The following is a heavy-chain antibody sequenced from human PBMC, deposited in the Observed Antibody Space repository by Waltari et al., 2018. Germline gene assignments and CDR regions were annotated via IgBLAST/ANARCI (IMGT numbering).Heavy chain of an antibody. CDR2: INAGNGNT. V-gene: IGHV1-3*01. D-gene: IGHD6-13*01. J-gene: IGHJ4*02. CDR3: ARALSAAGIELWAY. Sequence: QVQLVQSGAEVKKPGASVKVSCKASGYTFTSYAMHWVRQAPGQRLEWMGWINAGNGNTKYSQKFQGRVTITRDTSASTAYMELSSLRSEDTAVYYCARALSAAGIELWAYWGQGTLVTVSS. CDR1: GYTFTSYA.